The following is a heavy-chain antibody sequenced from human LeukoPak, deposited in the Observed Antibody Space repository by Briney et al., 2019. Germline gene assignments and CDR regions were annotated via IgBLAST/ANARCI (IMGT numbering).Heavy chain of an antibody. CDR2: INPNSGGT. CDR1: GYTFTGHL. J-gene: IGHJ4*02. V-gene: IGHV1-2*02. Sequence: ASVKVSCKASGYTFTGHLIHWVRQAPGQRLEWMGWINPNSGGTNYAQKFQGRVTMTRDTSISTAYMELSRLRSDDTAVYYCARGQIAVAADYWGQGTLVTVSS. CDR3: ARGQIAVAADY. D-gene: IGHD6-19*01.